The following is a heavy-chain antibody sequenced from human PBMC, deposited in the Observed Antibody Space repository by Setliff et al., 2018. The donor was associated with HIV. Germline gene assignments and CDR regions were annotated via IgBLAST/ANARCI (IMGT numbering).Heavy chain of an antibody. V-gene: IGHV1-69*10. D-gene: IGHD2-21*01. CDR2: VIPILGTE. CDR3: ARDHQTMLWLDY. J-gene: IGHJ4*02. Sequence: ASVKVSCKASGTTFSTYLFTWVRQAPGQGFEWMGGVIPILGTEKYAQKFHGRVTLTADMSTNTAYMELRSLTSEDTTVYYCARDHQTMLWLDYWGQGTLVTVSS. CDR1: GTTFSTYL.